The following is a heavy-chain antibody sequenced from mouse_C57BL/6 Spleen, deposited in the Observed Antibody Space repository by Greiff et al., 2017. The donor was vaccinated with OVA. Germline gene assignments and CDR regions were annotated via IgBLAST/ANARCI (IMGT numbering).Heavy chain of an antibody. CDR1: GFTFTDYY. J-gene: IGHJ4*01. D-gene: IGHD1-1*01. V-gene: IGHV7-3*01. CDR2: IRNKANGYTT. Sequence: EVKVEESGGGLVQPGGSLSLSCAASGFTFTDYYMSWVRQPPGKALEWLGFIRNKANGYTTEYSASVKGRFTISRDNSQSILYLQMNALRAEDSATYYCARARIYYYGSSVHYYAREDWGQGTSVTVAS. CDR3: ARARIYYYGSSVHYYARED.